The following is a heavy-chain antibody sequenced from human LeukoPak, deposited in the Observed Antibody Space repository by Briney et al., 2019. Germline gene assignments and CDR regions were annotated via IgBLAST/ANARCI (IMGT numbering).Heavy chain of an antibody. CDR3: ARGGTYYDFWSGYYPFDY. J-gene: IGHJ4*02. V-gene: IGHV4-38-2*02. CDR1: GYSISSGYY. CDR2: IYHSGRT. D-gene: IGHD3-3*01. Sequence: PSETLSLTCTVSGYSISSGYYWGWIRQPPGKGLEWIGSIYHSGRTFYNPSLKSRVTISVDTSKNQFSLKLSSVTAADTAVYYCARGGTYYDFWSGYYPFDYWGQGTLVTVSS.